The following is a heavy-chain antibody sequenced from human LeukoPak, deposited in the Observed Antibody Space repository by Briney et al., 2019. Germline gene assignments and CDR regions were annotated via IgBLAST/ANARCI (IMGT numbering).Heavy chain of an antibody. CDR2: IKSKSAGGTI. D-gene: IGHD1-20*01. CDR3: TTDAGYDSRWYNW. V-gene: IGHV3-15*01. CDR1: GFTFTSAW. Sequence: GGSLRLSCAPSGFTFTSAWMSWVRQAPGKGLEWVGRIKSKSAGGTIDYASPVKGRFIISRDDSNTTLYLQINSLKTEDTAVYYCTTDAGYDSRWYNWWGQGTLVTVSS. J-gene: IGHJ4*02.